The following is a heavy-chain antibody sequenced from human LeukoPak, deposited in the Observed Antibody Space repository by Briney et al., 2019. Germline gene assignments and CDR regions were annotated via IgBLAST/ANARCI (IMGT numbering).Heavy chain of an antibody. CDR2: IYYSGST. CDR3: ARGAGPYYYYYYGMDV. J-gene: IGHJ6*02. CDR1: GGSTSSYY. Sequence: SETLSLTCTVSGGSTSSYYWSWIRQPPGKGLEWIGYIYYSGSTNYNPSLKSRVTISVDTSKNQFSLKLSSVTAADTAVYYCARGAGPYYYYYYGMDVWGQGTTVTVSS. V-gene: IGHV4-59*01.